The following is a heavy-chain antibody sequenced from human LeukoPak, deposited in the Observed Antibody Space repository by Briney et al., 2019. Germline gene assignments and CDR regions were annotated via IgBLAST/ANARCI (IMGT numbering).Heavy chain of an antibody. V-gene: IGHV4-38-2*01. CDR2: IYHSGST. CDR1: GYSISSGYY. Sequence: PSETLSLTCAVSGYSISSGYYWGWIRQPPGKGLERIGSIYHSGSTYYNPSLKSPVTISVDTSKNQFSLKLSSMTAADTAVYYCARPHDRYYDSSGYSYWGQGTLVTVSS. J-gene: IGHJ4*02. D-gene: IGHD3-22*01. CDR3: ARPHDRYYDSSGYSY.